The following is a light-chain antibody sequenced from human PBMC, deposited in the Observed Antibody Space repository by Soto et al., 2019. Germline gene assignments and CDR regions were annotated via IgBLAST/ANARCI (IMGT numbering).Light chain of an antibody. J-gene: IGKJ1*01. V-gene: IGKV3-20*01. CDR2: GAS. CDR3: QQYGSSPRT. CDR1: QSVSNNY. Sequence: EIVLTQSPGTLSLSPGERATLPCRASQSVSNNYLAWYQQKPGQAPRLLVFGASSRATGIPDTFSGSGSGTDFTLTISRLEPEDFAVYYCQQYGSSPRTFGQGTKVEVK.